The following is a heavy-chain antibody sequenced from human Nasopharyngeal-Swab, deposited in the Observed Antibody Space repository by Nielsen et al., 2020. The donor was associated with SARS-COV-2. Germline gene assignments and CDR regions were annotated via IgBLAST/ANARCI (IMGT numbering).Heavy chain of an antibody. CDR2: IYYSGST. D-gene: IGHD1-7*01. CDR3: ARGGPGLELFSKFDP. Sequence: WIRQPPGKGLEWIGYIYYSGSTNYNPSLKSRVTISVDTSKNQFSLKLSFATAADTAVYYCARGGPGLELFSKFDPWGQGTLVTVSS. V-gene: IGHV4-59*01. J-gene: IGHJ5*02.